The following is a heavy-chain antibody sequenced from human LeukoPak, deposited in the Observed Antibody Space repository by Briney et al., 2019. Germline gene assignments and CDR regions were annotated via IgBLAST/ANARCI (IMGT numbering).Heavy chain of an antibody. V-gene: IGHV4-34*01. Sequence: SVTLSLTCTVSGGSISSYYWSWIRQPPGKGLEWIGEINHSGSTNYNPSLKSRVTISVDKSKNQFSLKLSSVTAADAAVYYCARVVSSSWDYYYYMDVWGKGTTVTISS. CDR3: ARVVSSSWDYYYYMDV. CDR1: GGSISSYY. CDR2: INHSGST. J-gene: IGHJ6*03. D-gene: IGHD6-13*01.